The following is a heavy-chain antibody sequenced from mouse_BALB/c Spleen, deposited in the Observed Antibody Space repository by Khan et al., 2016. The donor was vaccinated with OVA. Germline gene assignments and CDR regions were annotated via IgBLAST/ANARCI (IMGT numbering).Heavy chain of an antibody. V-gene: IGHV1-61*01. CDR2: IDPSDSRT. CDR3: SRGGYGTSVAF. J-gene: IGHJ3*01. Sequence: QVQLQQPGAELVRPGASVKLSCKASGYTFTSYWMNWVKQRPGQGLEWIGMIDPSDSRTHYNQMFKDKATLTVDKSSSTAYMHLTSLTSEDSAIYCWSRGGYGTSVAFWGQGTLVTVSA. CDR1: GYTFTSYW. D-gene: IGHD2-10*02.